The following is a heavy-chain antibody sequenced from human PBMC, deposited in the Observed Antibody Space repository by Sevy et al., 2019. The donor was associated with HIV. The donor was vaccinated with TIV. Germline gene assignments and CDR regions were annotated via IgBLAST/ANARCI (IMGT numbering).Heavy chain of an antibody. Sequence: GGSLRLSCAASGFTVSNNYMNWVRQAPGKGLEWVSVIYSDGSTYYVDPVKGRFTISRDNSKNTLFLQMNSLRADDTAVYYCARVPPYSYGFGVDYWGQGTLVTVSS. J-gene: IGHJ4*02. V-gene: IGHV3-53*01. CDR1: GFTVSNNY. CDR2: IYSDGST. CDR3: ARVPPYSYGFGVDY. D-gene: IGHD5-18*01.